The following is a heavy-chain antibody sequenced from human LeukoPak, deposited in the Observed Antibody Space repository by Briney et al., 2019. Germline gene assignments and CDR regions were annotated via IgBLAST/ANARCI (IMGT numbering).Heavy chain of an antibody. CDR2: ISYSGSH. Sequence: PSETLSLTCTVSGGSISSYYWSWIRQPPGKGLEWIGYISYSGSHKHNPSLKSRITISVDTSQNQFSLRLSSVTAADPAVYYCARSILYSSTNWFDPWGQGTLVTVSS. CDR1: GGSISSYY. J-gene: IGHJ5*02. V-gene: IGHV4-59*01. CDR3: ARSILYSSTNWFDP. D-gene: IGHD6-13*01.